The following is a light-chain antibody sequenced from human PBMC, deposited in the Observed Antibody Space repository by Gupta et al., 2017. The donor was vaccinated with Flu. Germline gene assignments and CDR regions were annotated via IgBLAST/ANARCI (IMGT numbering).Light chain of an antibody. Sequence: QSAPTQPGSVSGSPGQSVTISCTGTSKDVGSYNRVSWYEQRPGKAPKLILYEVTKRPSGVPDRFSGSKSGNTASLTISGLQADDEADYYCSSNVAGRVTWVFGTGTTVTVL. CDR3: SSNVAGRVTWV. CDR1: SKDVGSYNR. V-gene: IGLV2-11*01. J-gene: IGLJ1*01. CDR2: EVT.